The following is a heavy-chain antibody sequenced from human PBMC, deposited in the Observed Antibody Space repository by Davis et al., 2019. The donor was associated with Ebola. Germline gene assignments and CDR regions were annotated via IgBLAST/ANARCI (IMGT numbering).Heavy chain of an antibody. CDR3: ARVISAYYYYGMDV. J-gene: IGHJ6*02. CDR1: GGTFSSYA. V-gene: IGHV1-69*06. Sequence: SVKVSCKASGGTFSSYAISWVRQAPGQGLEWMGGIIPIFGTANYAQKFQGRVTITADKSTSTAYMELSSLRSEDTAVYYCARVISAYYYYGMDVWGQGTTVTVSS. D-gene: IGHD3-10*01. CDR2: IIPIFGTA.